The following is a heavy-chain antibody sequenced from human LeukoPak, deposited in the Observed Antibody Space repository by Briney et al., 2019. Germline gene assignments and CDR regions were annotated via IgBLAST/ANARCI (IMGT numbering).Heavy chain of an antibody. CDR3: ARDQDNYYDSSGYYDA. J-gene: IGHJ5*02. V-gene: IGHV1-2*02. CDR2: ISPNSGGT. CDR1: GYTFTGYY. D-gene: IGHD3-22*01. Sequence: ASVKVSCKASGYTFTGYYMHWLRQAPGQGLEWMGWISPNSGGTNYAQKFQGRVTMTRDTSISTAYMELSRLRSDDTAVYYCARDQDNYYDSSGYYDAWGQGTLVTVSS.